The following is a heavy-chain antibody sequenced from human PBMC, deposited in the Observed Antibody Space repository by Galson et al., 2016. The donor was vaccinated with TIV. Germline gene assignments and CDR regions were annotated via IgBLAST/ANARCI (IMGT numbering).Heavy chain of an antibody. D-gene: IGHD2-15*01. CDR1: GYSFTSYG. CDR2: ISNYNVNT. V-gene: IGHV1-18*01. CDR3: ARGRAADHAFDF. Sequence: SVKVSCKASGYSFTSYGIAWVRQAPGQGLAWMGWISNYNVNTKYAQKFQGRVTLTTDTATSTVYMELRSLRFDDTAVYFCARGRAADHAFDFWGQGTMVTASS. J-gene: IGHJ3*01.